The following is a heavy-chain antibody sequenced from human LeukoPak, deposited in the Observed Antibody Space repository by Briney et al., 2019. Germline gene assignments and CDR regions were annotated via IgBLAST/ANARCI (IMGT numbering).Heavy chain of an antibody. D-gene: IGHD5-18*01. Sequence: GGSLRLSCAASGFAFSSYWMTWVRRAPGKGLEWVASLNEDGSKRSYVGSVKGRFTISRDNAQNSVFLQMNSLTAEDTAVYYCARAVTSMDGYWGQGTLVTVSS. V-gene: IGHV3-7*03. CDR2: LNEDGSKR. CDR3: ARAVTSMDGY. CDR1: GFAFSSYW. J-gene: IGHJ4*02.